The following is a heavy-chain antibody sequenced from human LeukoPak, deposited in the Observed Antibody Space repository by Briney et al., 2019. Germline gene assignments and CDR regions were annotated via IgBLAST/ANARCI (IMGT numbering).Heavy chain of an antibody. CDR3: AKSAVGATMGDY. CDR2: IWYDGSNK. CDR1: GFTFSSYG. J-gene: IGHJ4*02. D-gene: IGHD1-26*01. V-gene: IGHV3-33*06. Sequence: GRSLRLSCAASGFTFSSYGMHWVRQAPGKGLEWVAVIWYDGSNKYYADSVKGRFTISRDNSKNTLYLQMNSLRGEDTAVYYCAKSAVGATMGDYWGQGTLVTVSS.